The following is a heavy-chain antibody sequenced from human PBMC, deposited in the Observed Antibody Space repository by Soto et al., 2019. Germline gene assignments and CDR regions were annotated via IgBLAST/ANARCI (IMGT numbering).Heavy chain of an antibody. Sequence: SGGSLRLSCAASGFTFSSYGMHWVRQAPGKGLEWVAVISYDGSNKYYADSVKGRFTISRDNSKNTLYLQMNSLRAEDTAVYYCAKGSPSITIFGGENYYYYYMDVWGKGTTVTVSS. D-gene: IGHD3-3*01. CDR3: AKGSPSITIFGGENYYYYYMDV. V-gene: IGHV3-30*18. CDR2: ISYDGSNK. J-gene: IGHJ6*03. CDR1: GFTFSSYG.